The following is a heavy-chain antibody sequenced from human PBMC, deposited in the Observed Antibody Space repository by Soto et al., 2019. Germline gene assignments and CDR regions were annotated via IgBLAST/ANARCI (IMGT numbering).Heavy chain of an antibody. CDR2: MSESGDVI. CDR1: GFIFKDYA. J-gene: IGHJ1*01. CDR3: AKKLYSGTYYDLES. Sequence: GGSLRLSWTGFGFIFKDYAMTWVRQGPGKGLEWVSTMSESGDVISYRDSVKGRFTMSRDMSNSTLYLEMNGLRAEDTAMYYCAKKLYSGTYYDLESWGPGTLVPVSP. D-gene: IGHD1-26*01. V-gene: IGHV3-23*01.